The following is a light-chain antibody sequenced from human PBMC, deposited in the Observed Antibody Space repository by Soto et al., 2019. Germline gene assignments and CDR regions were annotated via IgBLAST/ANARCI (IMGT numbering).Light chain of an antibody. CDR1: SSDVGAYNY. Sequence: QSALTQPASVSGSPGQSITISCTGTSSDVGAYNYVSWYQQHPGKAPKLMIYDVTNRPSGVSSRFSGSKSGNTASLTISGLQAEDEADYYRSSYTRSTTLVVFGGGTKLTVL. J-gene: IGLJ2*01. V-gene: IGLV2-14*01. CDR2: DVT. CDR3: SSYTRSTTLVV.